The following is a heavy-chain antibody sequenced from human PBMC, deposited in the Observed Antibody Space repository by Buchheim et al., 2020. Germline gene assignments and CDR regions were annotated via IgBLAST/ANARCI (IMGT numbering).Heavy chain of an antibody. J-gene: IGHJ4*02. D-gene: IGHD2-2*01. CDR1: GFTFSSYV. CDR2: ISGSGGNT. Sequence: EVQLLESGGGLVQPGGSLRLSCAASGFTFSSYVMSWVRQAPGKGLEWVSGISGSGGNTYYADSVKGRFTISRDNAKNSLYLQMNSLRAEDTAFYYCAREYCSSTSCSYFDYWGQGTL. CDR3: AREYCSSTSCSYFDY. V-gene: IGHV3-23*01.